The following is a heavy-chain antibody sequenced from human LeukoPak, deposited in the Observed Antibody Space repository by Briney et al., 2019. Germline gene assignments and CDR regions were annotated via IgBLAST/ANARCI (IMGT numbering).Heavy chain of an antibody. D-gene: IGHD3-22*01. CDR1: GGSFSGYY. V-gene: IGHV4-34*01. J-gene: IGHJ4*02. CDR3: ARDQEDSSGYGY. CDR2: INHSGST. Sequence: PSETLSLTCAVYGGSFSGYYWSWIRQPPGKGLEWIGEINHSGSTNYNPSLKSRVTISVDTSKNQFSLKLSSVTAADTAVYYCARDQEDSSGYGYWGQGTLVTVSS.